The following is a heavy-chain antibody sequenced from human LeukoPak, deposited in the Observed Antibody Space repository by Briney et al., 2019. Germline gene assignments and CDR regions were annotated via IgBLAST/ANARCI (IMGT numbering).Heavy chain of an antibody. V-gene: IGHV3-30*04. D-gene: IGHD2-2*01. CDR2: ISYDGSNK. J-gene: IGHJ5*02. Sequence: PGGSLRLSCAASGFTFSNYAMHWVRQAPGKGLEWVAVISYDGSNKYYADSVKGRFTISRDNSKNTLYLQMNSLRTDDTAAYYCAKDGTCSSASCYRFDPWGQGTLVTVSS. CDR3: AKDGTCSSASCYRFDP. CDR1: GFTFSNYA.